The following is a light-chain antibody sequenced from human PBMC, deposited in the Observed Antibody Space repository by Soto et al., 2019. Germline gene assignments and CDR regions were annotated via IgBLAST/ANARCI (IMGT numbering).Light chain of an antibody. V-gene: IGLV1-47*01. CDR3: AAWDDSLSGPNWV. CDR1: SSNIGSNY. J-gene: IGLJ3*02. Sequence: QSVLTQPPSASGTPGQRVTISCSGSSSNIGSNYVYWYQQLPGTAPKLLIYRNNQRPSGVPDRFSGSKSGTSASQAISGLRSEDEADYYCAAWDDSLSGPNWVFGGGTKLTVL. CDR2: RNN.